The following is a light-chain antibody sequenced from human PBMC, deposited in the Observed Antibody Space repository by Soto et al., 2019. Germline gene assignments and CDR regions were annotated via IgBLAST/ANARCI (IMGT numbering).Light chain of an antibody. CDR3: QQRGNWPPGFT. CDR2: DTS. Sequence: EIVLTQSPATLSLSPGERATLSCRASQTVSRHLAWYQQKPGQAPRLPIYDTSNRATGIPARFSGSGSGTDFTLTISGLETEDFAVYYCQQRGNWPPGFTFGPGTTVDMK. CDR1: QTVSRH. V-gene: IGKV3-11*01. J-gene: IGKJ3*01.